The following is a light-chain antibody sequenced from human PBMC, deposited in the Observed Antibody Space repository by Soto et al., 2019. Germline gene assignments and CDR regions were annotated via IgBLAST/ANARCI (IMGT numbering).Light chain of an antibody. CDR1: SSNIGGHS. CDR2: TNN. CDR3: AAWHNSLNGWV. J-gene: IGLJ3*02. Sequence: QSVLTQPPSASGTPGQSVTISCSGSSSNIGGHSVNWYQQLPGTAPKLLIYTNNQRPSGVPDRFSGSKSGTSASLAITGLPSEDEADYYCAAWHNSLNGWVFGGGTKLTVL. V-gene: IGLV1-44*01.